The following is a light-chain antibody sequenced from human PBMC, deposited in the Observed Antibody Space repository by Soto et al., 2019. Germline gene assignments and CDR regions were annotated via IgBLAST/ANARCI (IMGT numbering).Light chain of an antibody. Sequence: QSALAQPPSASGSPGQSVTITCTGTNSDVGTYNYVSWYQHHPGKAPKFLIYEVSRRPSGISNRFSGSKSGNTASLTISGLQAEDEAAYYCCSFAGSNAWVFGGGTKLTVL. J-gene: IGLJ3*02. CDR3: CSFAGSNAWV. V-gene: IGLV2-8*01. CDR1: NSDVGTYNY. CDR2: EVS.